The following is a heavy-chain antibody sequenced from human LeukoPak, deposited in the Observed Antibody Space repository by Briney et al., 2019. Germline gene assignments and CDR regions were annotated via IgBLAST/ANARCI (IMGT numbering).Heavy chain of an antibody. CDR3: AGGHFQRDY. Sequence: SETLSLTCAVYGGSFSGYFWSWIRQPPGKGLEWIGEVNHSGRTNYNSSLKSRVTISVDTSKNQFSLNLNSVTAADTAVYYCAGGHFQRDYWGQGTLVTVSS. V-gene: IGHV4-34*01. CDR2: VNHSGRT. D-gene: IGHD2/OR15-2a*01. J-gene: IGHJ4*02. CDR1: GGSFSGYF.